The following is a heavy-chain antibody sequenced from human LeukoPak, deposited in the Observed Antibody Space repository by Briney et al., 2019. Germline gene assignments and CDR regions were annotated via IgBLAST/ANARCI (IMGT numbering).Heavy chain of an antibody. Sequence: GGSLRLSCTASGFNFGYYAMNWVRQAPGKGLEWVGFIRSKASGGTTEYAASVKGRFTFSRDDSKNIAYLQMNSLKTEDTAVYYCTGGVRAGGDYWGQGTLVTVSS. D-gene: IGHD6-19*01. J-gene: IGHJ4*02. CDR3: TGGVRAGGDY. CDR2: IRSKASGGTT. CDR1: GFNFGYYA. V-gene: IGHV3-49*04.